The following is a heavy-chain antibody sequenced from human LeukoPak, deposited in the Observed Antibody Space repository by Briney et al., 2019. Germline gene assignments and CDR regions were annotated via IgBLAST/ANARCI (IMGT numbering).Heavy chain of an antibody. J-gene: IGHJ4*02. CDR2: ISSSGRTT. D-gene: IGHD1-26*01. V-gene: IGHV3-48*03. CDR1: GFSFSSYE. CDR3: ARDEEGGSYPLDY. Sequence: GGSLRLSCAGSGFSFSSYEMNWVRQAPGKGLEWVSYISSSGRTTYYADSVKGRFTISRDNAKNSLYLQMNSLRAEDTALYYCARDEEGGSYPLDYWGQGTLVTVSS.